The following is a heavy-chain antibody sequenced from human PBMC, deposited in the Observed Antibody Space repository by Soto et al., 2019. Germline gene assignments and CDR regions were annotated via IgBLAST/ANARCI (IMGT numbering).Heavy chain of an antibody. CDR3: ARDGIGGTVFRGYLDY. V-gene: IGHV3-33*01. J-gene: IGHJ4*02. D-gene: IGHD1-7*01. CDR2: IRFDGSNE. Sequence: GGSLRLSCPVPGCIFHGYGMHWVRQAPGKGLEWVAIIRFDGSNEEYADSVKGRFTISRDNSKNTLYLQMNTLGAEDTAVYYCARDGIGGTVFRGYLDYWGRGTVVTVSS. CDR1: GCIFHGYG.